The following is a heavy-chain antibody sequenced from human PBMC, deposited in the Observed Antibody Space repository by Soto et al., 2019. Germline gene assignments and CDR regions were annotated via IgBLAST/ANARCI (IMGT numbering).Heavy chain of an antibody. Sequence: QVTLKESGPVLVKPTEPLTLTCTVSGFSLSNARMGVSWIRQPPGKALEWLAHIFSNDEKSYSTSLKSRLTLPMDSSKSQVVLTMTTMDPVDTATYYCARKGVGLRYFDWSFDYWGQGTLVTVSS. CDR2: IFSNDEK. CDR3: ARKGVGLRYFDWSFDY. D-gene: IGHD3-9*01. V-gene: IGHV2-26*01. CDR1: GFSLSNARMG. J-gene: IGHJ4*02.